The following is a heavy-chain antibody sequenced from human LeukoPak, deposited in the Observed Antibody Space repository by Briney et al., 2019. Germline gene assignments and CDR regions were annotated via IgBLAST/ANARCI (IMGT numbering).Heavy chain of an antibody. CDR3: ARGRRGSSSEGFDY. Sequence: PVKVSCKASGGTFSSYAISWVRQAPGQGLEWMGGIIPIFGTANYAQKFQGRVTITTDESTSTAYMELSSLRSEDTAVYYCARGRRGSSSEGFDYWGQGTLVTVSS. D-gene: IGHD6-6*01. CDR2: IIPIFGTA. CDR1: GGTFSSYA. J-gene: IGHJ4*02. V-gene: IGHV1-69*05.